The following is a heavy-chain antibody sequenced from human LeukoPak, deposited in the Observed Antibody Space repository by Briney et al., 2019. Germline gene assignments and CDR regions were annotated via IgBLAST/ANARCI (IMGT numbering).Heavy chain of an antibody. Sequence: GGSLRLSCAASGFTFSSYAMHWVRQAPGKGLEWVAVISYDGSNKYYADSVKGRFTISRDDSKYTLYLQMNSLKTEDTAVYYCTTRSGFWSASDYWGRGTLVTVSS. CDR1: GFTFSSYA. CDR3: TTRSGFWSASDY. D-gene: IGHD3-3*01. V-gene: IGHV3-30-3*01. CDR2: ISYDGSNK. J-gene: IGHJ4*02.